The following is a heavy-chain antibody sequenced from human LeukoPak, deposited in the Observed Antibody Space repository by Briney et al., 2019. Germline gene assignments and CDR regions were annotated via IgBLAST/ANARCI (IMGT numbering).Heavy chain of an antibody. CDR3: ARVYTAVAMNWFDP. J-gene: IGHJ5*02. V-gene: IGHV1-18*01. CDR2: ISAYNGNT. CDR1: GYTFTSYG. D-gene: IGHD6-19*01. Sequence: ASVKVSCKASGYTFTSYGISWVRQAPGQGLEWMGWISAYNGNTSYAQKLQGRVTMNTDTSTSTAYMELRSLRSDDTAVYYCARVYTAVAMNWFDPWGQGTLVTVSS.